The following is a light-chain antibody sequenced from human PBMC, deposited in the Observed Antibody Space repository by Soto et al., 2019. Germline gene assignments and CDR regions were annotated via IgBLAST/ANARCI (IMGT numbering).Light chain of an antibody. CDR3: SSYTSRSPLVV. V-gene: IGLV2-14*01. J-gene: IGLJ2*01. CDR2: DVS. Sequence: QSALTQPASVSGSPGQSITISCTGTSSDVGGYNYVSWYQQHPGKAPKLMIYDVSNRPSGDSNRFSGSKSGNTASLTISGLQAEDEADYYCSSYTSRSPLVVFGGGTKHTVL. CDR1: SSDVGGYNY.